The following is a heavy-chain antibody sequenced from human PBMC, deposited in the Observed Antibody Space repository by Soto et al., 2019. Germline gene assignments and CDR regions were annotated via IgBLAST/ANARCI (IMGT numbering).Heavy chain of an antibody. CDR2: TYYRSKWYN. CDR3: ARDMLAAAGIVGWFDP. Sequence: PSQTLSLTCAISWDSVSSNSAAWNWIRQSPSRGLEWLGRTYYRSKWYNDYAVSVKSRITINPDTSKNQFSLQLNSVTPEDTAVYYCARDMLAAAGIVGWFDPSGQGTLLTVSS. V-gene: IGHV6-1*01. J-gene: IGHJ5*02. D-gene: IGHD6-13*01. CDR1: WDSVSSNSAA.